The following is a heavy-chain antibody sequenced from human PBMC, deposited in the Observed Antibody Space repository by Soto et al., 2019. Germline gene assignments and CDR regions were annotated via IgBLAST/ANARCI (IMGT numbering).Heavy chain of an antibody. V-gene: IGHV4-34*01. CDR3: ARADGFGVVTPFMXS. CDR1: GGSFSGYY. J-gene: IGHJ5*02. D-gene: IGHD3-3*01. CDR2: INHSGST. Sequence: PSETLXLTCAVYGGSFSGYYWSWIRQPPGKGLEWIGEINHSGSTNYNPSLKSRVTISVDTSKNQFSLRLSSVTAADTAVYYCARADGFGVVTPFMXSWGQGILVXVSS.